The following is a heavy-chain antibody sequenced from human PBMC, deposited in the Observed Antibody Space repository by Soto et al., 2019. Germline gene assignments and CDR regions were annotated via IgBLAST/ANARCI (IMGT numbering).Heavy chain of an antibody. CDR2: VYHSGNT. V-gene: IGHV4-4*03. Sequence: RETRSLGRAGTDAAISTVTRRSWVRQPPGKGLEWIGEVYHSGNTNYNPSLKSRVIISVDKSKNQFSLKLSSVTDADTAMYYCARGERQQQRDYWGQGTLVTVS. D-gene: IGHD6-13*01. CDR1: DAAISTVTR. J-gene: IGHJ4*02. CDR3: ARGERQQQRDY.